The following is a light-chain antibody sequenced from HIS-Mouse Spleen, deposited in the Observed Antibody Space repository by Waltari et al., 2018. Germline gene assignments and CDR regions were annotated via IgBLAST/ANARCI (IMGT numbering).Light chain of an antibody. CDR3: QQYNNWPPWT. J-gene: IGKJ1*01. CDR2: GAS. V-gene: IGKV3-15*01. CDR1: NIGSKS. Sequence: VLTQPPSVSVAPGKTARITCGGNNIGSKSVHWYQQKPGQAPRLLIYGASTRATGIPARFSGSGSGTEFTLTISSLQSEDFAVYYCQQYNNWPPWTFGQGTKVEIK.